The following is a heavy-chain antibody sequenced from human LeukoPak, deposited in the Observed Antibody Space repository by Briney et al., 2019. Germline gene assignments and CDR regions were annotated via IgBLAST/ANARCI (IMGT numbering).Heavy chain of an antibody. CDR3: ARDLSRGKPHAFDI. D-gene: IGHD1-14*01. CDR2: ISSSSSYI. J-gene: IGHJ3*02. CDR1: GFTFSSYS. V-gene: IGHV3-21*01. Sequence: GGSLRLSCAASGFTFSSYSMNWVRQAPGKGLEGVSSISSSSSYIYYADSVKGQFTISRDNAKKSLYLQMNSLRAEDTAVYYCARDLSRGKPHAFDIWGQGIMVTVSS.